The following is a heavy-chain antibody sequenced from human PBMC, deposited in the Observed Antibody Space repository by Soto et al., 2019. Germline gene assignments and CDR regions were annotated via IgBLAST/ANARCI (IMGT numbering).Heavy chain of an antibody. Sequence: SETLCLTCSVAGGSIGGYDGSWIRQPPGKGLEWIGYIYYSGSTNYNPSLKSRVTISVDTSKNQFSLKLSSVTAADTAVYYCARARAYYYYGMDVWGQGTTVTVSS. D-gene: IGHD1-26*01. J-gene: IGHJ6*02. CDR3: ARARAYYYYGMDV. CDR2: IYYSGST. CDR1: GGSIGGYD. V-gene: IGHV4-59*01.